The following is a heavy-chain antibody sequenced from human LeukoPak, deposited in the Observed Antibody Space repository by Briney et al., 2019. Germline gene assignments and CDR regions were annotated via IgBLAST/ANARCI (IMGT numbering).Heavy chain of an antibody. CDR3: AKAHSELKGVFDY. D-gene: IGHD1-26*01. V-gene: IGHV3-30*02. CDR2: IRYYATNK. J-gene: IGHJ4*02. Sequence: AFIRYYATNKYYAHSVKGLFTISRDNSKNTLYLQMNSLRAEDTAVYYCAKAHSELKGVFDYWGQGTLVTVSA.